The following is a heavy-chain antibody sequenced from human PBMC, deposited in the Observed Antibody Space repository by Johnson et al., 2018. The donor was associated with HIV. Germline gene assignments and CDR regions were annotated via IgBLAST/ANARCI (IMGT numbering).Heavy chain of an antibody. V-gene: IGHV3-30*04. J-gene: IGHJ3*02. CDR1: GFTFSSYA. CDR2: ISYDVSNK. D-gene: IGHD1-26*01. Sequence: QVQLVESGGGVVQPGRSLRLSCAASGFTFSSYAMHWVRQAPGKGLEWVAVISYDVSNKYYADSVKGRFTISRDNSKNTLYLQMNSLRAEDTAVYYCTTGGVSYYDSDAFDIWGQGTMVTVSS. CDR3: TTGGVSYYDSDAFDI.